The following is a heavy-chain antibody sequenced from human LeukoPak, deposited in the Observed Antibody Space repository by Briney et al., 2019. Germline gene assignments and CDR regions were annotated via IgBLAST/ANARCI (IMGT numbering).Heavy chain of an antibody. CDR3: ARLGYCSGGSCQHDF. CDR2: IHYSGTT. J-gene: IGHJ4*02. Sequence: SETLSLTCTVSGGSISSTYFWAWIRQPPGKGLEWIATIHYSGTTYYKPSLRSRVTISVDTSANQFSLKLTPVTAADTAVYFCARLGYCSGGSCQHDFWGQGTLVTVSS. CDR1: GGSISSTYF. V-gene: IGHV4-39*01. D-gene: IGHD2-15*01.